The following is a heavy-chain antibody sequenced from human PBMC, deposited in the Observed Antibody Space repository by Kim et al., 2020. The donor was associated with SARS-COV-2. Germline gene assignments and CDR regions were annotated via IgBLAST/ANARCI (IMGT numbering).Heavy chain of an antibody. Sequence: SETLSLTCTVSGGSISSYYWSWIRQPPGKGLEWIGYIYYSGSTNYNPSLKSRVTISVDTSKNQFSLKLSSVTAADTAVYYCARHVVVVDAFDIWGQGTMVTVSS. V-gene: IGHV4-59*08. D-gene: IGHD2-21*01. CDR3: ARHVVVVDAFDI. J-gene: IGHJ3*02. CDR2: IYYSGST. CDR1: GGSISSYY.